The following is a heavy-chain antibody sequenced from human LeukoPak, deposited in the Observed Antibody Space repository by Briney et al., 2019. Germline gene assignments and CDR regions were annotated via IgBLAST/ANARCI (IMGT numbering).Heavy chain of an antibody. V-gene: IGHV4-30-2*01. CDR3: ARRPQYYYGSGSYPNAFDI. Sequence: SETLSLTCAVSGGSISSGGYSWSWIRQPPGKGLEWIGYIYHSGSTYYNPSLKSRVTISVDTSNNEFSLNLNSVTAADTAVYYCARRPQYYYGSGSYPNAFDIWGQGTMVTVSS. J-gene: IGHJ3*02. CDR1: GGSISSGGYS. CDR2: IYHSGST. D-gene: IGHD3-10*01.